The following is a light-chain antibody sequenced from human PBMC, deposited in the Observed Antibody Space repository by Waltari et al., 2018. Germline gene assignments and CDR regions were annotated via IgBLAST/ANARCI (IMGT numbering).Light chain of an antibody. J-gene: IGKJ5*01. V-gene: IGKV1-39*01. CDR1: QSITSY. CDR2: TAS. Sequence: DIQMPQSPSSLSASVGDRVTITCRASQSITSYLNWYQQKPGKAPKFLIYTASSLQSGVPSRFSGSGSGTDFTLTISSLQPEDFATYYCQQSYTIPFTFGQGTRLEIK. CDR3: QQSYTIPFT.